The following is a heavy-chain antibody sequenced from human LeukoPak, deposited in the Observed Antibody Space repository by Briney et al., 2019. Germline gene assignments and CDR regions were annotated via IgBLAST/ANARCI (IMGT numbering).Heavy chain of an antibody. V-gene: IGHV3-30-3*01. CDR2: ISYDGSNK. D-gene: IGHD3-22*01. CDR3: ARGADSYFDY. Sequence: AGGSLRLSCAASGFTFSSYAMRWIRQAPGKGLEWVAVISYDGSNKYYADSVKGRFTISRDNSKNTLYLQMNSLRAEDTAVYYCARGADSYFDYWGQGTLVTVSS. CDR1: GFTFSSYA. J-gene: IGHJ4*02.